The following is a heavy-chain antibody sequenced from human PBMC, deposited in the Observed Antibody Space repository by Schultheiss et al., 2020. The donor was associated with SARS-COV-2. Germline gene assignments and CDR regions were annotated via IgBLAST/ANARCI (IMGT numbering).Heavy chain of an antibody. CDR2: IWHDGNNK. D-gene: IGHD3-10*01. CDR1: GFTFRNYG. CDR3: ARGRTGGYGMDV. V-gene: IGHV3-33*01. J-gene: IGHJ6*02. Sequence: GGSLRLSCAASGFTFRNYGIHWVRQAPGKGLEWVAVIWHDGNNKKYADSLKGRFTISRDNSKNTLYLQMNSLRAEDTAVYYCARGRTGGYGMDVWGQGTTVTVSS.